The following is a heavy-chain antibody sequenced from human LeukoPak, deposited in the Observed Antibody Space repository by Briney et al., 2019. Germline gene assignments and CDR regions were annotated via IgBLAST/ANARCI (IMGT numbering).Heavy chain of an antibody. CDR1: GFTFSSYN. J-gene: IGHJ4*02. Sequence: GGSLRLSCAASGFTFSSYNMNWVRQAPEKGLEWVSSISSSGSYVYYVDSVKGRFTISRDNGKNSLHLQMDSLRADDTAIYYCARDWLAAGGFDYWGQGSLVTVSS. CDR2: ISSSGSYV. D-gene: IGHD6-13*01. V-gene: IGHV3-21*01. CDR3: ARDWLAAGGFDY.